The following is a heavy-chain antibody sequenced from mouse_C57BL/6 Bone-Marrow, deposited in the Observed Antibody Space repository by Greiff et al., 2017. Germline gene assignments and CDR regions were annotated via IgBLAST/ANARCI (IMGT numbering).Heavy chain of an antibody. CDR2: IWRGGST. Sequence: VQLQQSGPGLVQPSQSLSITCTVSGFSLTSYGVHWVRQSPGKGLEWLGVIWRGGSTDSHAAFLSRLSITKDNSKSQVFFKMNSLQADDTAIYYCAKGGGPGDFDYWGQGTTLTVSS. J-gene: IGHJ2*01. V-gene: IGHV2-5*01. D-gene: IGHD1-1*02. CDR3: AKGGGPGDFDY. CDR1: GFSLTSYG.